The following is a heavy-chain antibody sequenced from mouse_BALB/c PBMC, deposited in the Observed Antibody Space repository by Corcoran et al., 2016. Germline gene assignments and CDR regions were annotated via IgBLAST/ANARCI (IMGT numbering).Heavy chain of an antibody. Sequence: GQLQQSGPDLVKPGASVNITCKAYGYSFTGYYMHWVKQSHVKSLEWIGRINPYNGATSYNQNFTDKASLTVYKSSSTAYMELHSLTSEDSAVYYCARGAVLRYFDYWGQGTPLAVSS. CDR2: INPYNGAT. CDR3: ARGAVLRYFDY. CDR1: GYSFTGYY. J-gene: IGHJ2*01. D-gene: IGHD1-1*01. V-gene: IGHV1-26*01.